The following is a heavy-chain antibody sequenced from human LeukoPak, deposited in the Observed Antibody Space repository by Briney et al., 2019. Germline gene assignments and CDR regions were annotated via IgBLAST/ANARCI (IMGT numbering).Heavy chain of an antibody. CDR1: GFTFSTFG. J-gene: IGHJ4*02. CDR2: ITGSGATT. Sequence: GGSLRLSCASSGFTFSTFGMSWVRRAPGKGPEWVSGITGSGATTYYADSVKGRFTISRDNSQNTLYLQMNTLRAEDTAVYYCAKSFDYWGQGTLVTVSS. V-gene: IGHV3-23*01. CDR3: AKSFDY.